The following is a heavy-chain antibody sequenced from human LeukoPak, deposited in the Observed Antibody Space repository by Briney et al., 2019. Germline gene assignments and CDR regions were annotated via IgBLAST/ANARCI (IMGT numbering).Heavy chain of an antibody. CDR3: ARDVRGGYYFDY. CDR1: GGSISSYY. D-gene: IGHD3-10*02. J-gene: IGHJ4*02. Sequence: SETLSLTCTVSGGSISSYYWSWIRQPPGKGLEWIGYIYYSGSTNYNPSLKSRVTISVDTSKNQFSLKLSSVTAADTAVNYCARDVRGGYYFDYWGQGTLVTVSS. V-gene: IGHV4-59*01. CDR2: IYYSGST.